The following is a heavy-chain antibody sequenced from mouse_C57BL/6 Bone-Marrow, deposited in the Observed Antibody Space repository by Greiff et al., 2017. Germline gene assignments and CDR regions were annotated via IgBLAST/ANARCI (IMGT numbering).Heavy chain of an antibody. CDR3: ASRGPGFAY. Sequence: VQLQQSGPELVKPGASVKISCKASGYAFSSSWMNWVKQRPGKGLAWIGRIYPGAGDTNYNGKFKGKATLTADKSSSTADMQRSSLASEDSAVYFCASRGPGFAYWGQGTLVTVSA. V-gene: IGHV1-82*01. CDR2: IYPGAGDT. J-gene: IGHJ3*01. CDR1: GYAFSSSW. D-gene: IGHD3-1*01.